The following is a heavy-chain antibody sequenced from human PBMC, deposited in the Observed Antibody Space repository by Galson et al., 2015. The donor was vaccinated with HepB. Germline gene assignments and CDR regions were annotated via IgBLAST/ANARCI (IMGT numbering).Heavy chain of an antibody. CDR2: IYPGDSDT. CDR1: GYSFTSYW. CDR3: ASSYYYDSSGYYSGSLESI. J-gene: IGHJ3*02. V-gene: IGHV5-51*01. D-gene: IGHD3-22*01. Sequence: QSGAEVKKPGESLKISCKGSGYSFTSYWIGWVRQMPGKGLEWMGIIYPGDSDTRYSPSFQGQVTISADKSISTAYPQWSSLKASDTAMYYCASSYYYDSSGYYSGSLESIWGQGTMVTVSS.